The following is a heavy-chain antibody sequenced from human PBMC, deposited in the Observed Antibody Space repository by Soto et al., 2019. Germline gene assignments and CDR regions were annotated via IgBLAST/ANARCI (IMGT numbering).Heavy chain of an antibody. V-gene: IGHV6-1*01. Sequence: PSQTLSLTCAISGYSVSSNSAAWNWIRQSTSRGLEWLGRTYYRSKWYNDYAVSVKSRITINPDTSKNQFSLQLNSVTPEDTAVYYCARGAARPVLFLRYYGMDVWGQGTTVTVSS. CDR2: TYYRSKWYN. CDR1: GYSVSSNSAA. CDR3: ARGAARPVLFLRYYGMDV. D-gene: IGHD6-6*01. J-gene: IGHJ6*02.